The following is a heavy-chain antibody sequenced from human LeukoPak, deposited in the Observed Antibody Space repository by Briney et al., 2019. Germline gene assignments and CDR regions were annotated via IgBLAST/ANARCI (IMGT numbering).Heavy chain of an antibody. CDR3: ARPGAVAGYYYYYGMDA. D-gene: IGHD6-19*01. CDR2: IEPSDSYT. CDR1: GYSFTSYW. J-gene: IGHJ6*04. V-gene: IGHV5-10-1*01. Sequence: GESLKISCKGPGYSFTSYWISWVRQMPGKGLEWMGRIEPSDSYTNYSPSFQGHVTISADKSISTAYLQWSSLKASDTAMYYCARPGAVAGYYYYYGMDAWGKGTTVTVSS.